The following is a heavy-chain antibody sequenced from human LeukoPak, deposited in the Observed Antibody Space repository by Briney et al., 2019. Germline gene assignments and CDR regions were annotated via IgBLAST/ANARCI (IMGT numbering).Heavy chain of an antibody. D-gene: IGHD6-13*01. CDR3: AKDWQQLDDY. V-gene: IGHV3-30*02. CDR2: IRYDGSNK. Sequence: GGSLRLSCAGSGFTFSSYGMHWVRQAPGKGLEWVAFIRYDGSNKYYADSVKGRFTISRDYSKNTLYLQMNSLRAEDTAVYYCAKDWQQLDDYWGQGTLVTVSS. J-gene: IGHJ4*02. CDR1: GFTFSSYG.